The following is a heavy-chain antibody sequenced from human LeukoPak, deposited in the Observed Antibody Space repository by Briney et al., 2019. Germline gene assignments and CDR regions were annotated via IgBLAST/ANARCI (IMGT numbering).Heavy chain of an antibody. Sequence: TGGSLRLSCAASGFTFSHAWMSWVRQAPGKGLEWVSYISSSGSTIYYADSVKGRFTISRDNAKNLLYLQMNSLRAEDTAVYYCARGEVGTTDYFDYWGQGTLVTVSS. CDR3: ARGEVGTTDYFDY. CDR1: GFTFSHAW. D-gene: IGHD1-26*01. CDR2: ISSSGSTI. J-gene: IGHJ4*02. V-gene: IGHV3-11*04.